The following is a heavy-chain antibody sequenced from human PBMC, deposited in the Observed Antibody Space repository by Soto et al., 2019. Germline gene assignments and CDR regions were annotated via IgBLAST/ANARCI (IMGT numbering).Heavy chain of an antibody. Sequence: QVKLVQSGTEAKKPGASIKVSCKASGYSFVTSGMTWVRQAPGQGLEWMGWISVYNGNTNYDQKLQDRVTMTTDTSTNTAYLEVRNLRSDDTAVYYCARAGQYYDASGYADWGQGTLVTVSS. J-gene: IGHJ4*02. CDR2: ISVYNGNT. CDR1: GYSFVTSG. D-gene: IGHD3-22*01. CDR3: ARAGQYYDASGYAD. V-gene: IGHV1-18*01.